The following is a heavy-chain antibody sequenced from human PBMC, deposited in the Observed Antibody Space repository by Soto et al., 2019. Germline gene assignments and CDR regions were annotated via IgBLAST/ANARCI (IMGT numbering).Heavy chain of an antibody. D-gene: IGHD6-13*01. V-gene: IGHV3-30*18. CDR1: GFTFSSYG. J-gene: IGHJ4*02. CDR2: ISYDVSNK. CDR3: AKGFGSSWYSMDY. Sequence: QVQLVESGGGVVQPGRSLRLSCAASGFTFSSYGMHWVRQAPGKGLEWVAVISYDVSNKYYADSVKGRFTISRDNSKNTLYLQMNSLRAEDTAVYYCAKGFGSSWYSMDYWGQGTLVTVSS.